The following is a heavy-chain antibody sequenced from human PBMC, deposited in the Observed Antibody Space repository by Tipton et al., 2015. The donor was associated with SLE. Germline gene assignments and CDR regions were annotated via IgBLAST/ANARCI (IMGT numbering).Heavy chain of an antibody. J-gene: IGHJ5*02. CDR3: TTDPRKNDFRDL. Sequence: SLRLSCAASGFTFSDYYMSWIRQAPGKGLEWVAFIRYDGSNKYYADSVKGRFTISRDNSKNTLYLQMNSLKTEDTAVYYCTTDPRKNDFRDLWGQGTLVTVSS. V-gene: IGHV3-30*02. D-gene: IGHD3-3*01. CDR1: GFTFSDYY. CDR2: IRYDGSNK.